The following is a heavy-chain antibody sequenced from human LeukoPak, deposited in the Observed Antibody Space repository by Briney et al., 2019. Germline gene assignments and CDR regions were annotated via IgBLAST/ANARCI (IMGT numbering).Heavy chain of an antibody. Sequence: ASVKVSCKASGYTFTSYGISWVRQAPGQGLEWMGWISAYNGNTNYAQKPQGRVTMTTDTSTSTAYMELRSLRSDDTAVYYCARVRGYNWEGAFDYWGQGTLVTVSS. J-gene: IGHJ4*02. CDR1: GYTFTSYG. V-gene: IGHV1-18*01. D-gene: IGHD5-24*01. CDR3: ARVRGYNWEGAFDY. CDR2: ISAYNGNT.